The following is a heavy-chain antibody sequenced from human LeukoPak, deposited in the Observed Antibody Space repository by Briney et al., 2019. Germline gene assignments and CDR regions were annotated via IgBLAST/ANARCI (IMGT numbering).Heavy chain of an antibody. D-gene: IGHD6-6*01. CDR3: ARDLGDYSSLSLRGLGY. J-gene: IGHJ4*02. Sequence: GGSLRLSCAASGFTFSSYAMHWVRQAPGKGLEWVAVISYDGSNKYYADSVKGRFTISRDNSKNTLYLQMNSLRAEDTAVYYCARDLGDYSSLSLRGLGYWGQGTLVTVSS. CDR1: GFTFSSYA. CDR2: ISYDGSNK. V-gene: IGHV3-30-3*01.